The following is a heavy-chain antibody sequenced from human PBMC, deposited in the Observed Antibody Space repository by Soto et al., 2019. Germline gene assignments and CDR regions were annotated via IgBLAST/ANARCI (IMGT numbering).Heavy chain of an antibody. Sequence: LGESLKISCKGSGYTFTRNWIGWVRQMPGKGLEWMGIIFPIDSDTRYSPSSQGQVTISADNSISTAYLQWSSLKASDTAIYYCATQGGRDFNAFDVWGQGTMVTGSS. CDR2: IFPIDSDT. D-gene: IGHD2-21*02. CDR1: GYTFTRNW. J-gene: IGHJ3*01. CDR3: ATQGGRDFNAFDV. V-gene: IGHV5-51*01.